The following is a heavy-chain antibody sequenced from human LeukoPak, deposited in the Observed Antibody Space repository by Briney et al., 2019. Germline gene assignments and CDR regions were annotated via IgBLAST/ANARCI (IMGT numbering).Heavy chain of an antibody. CDR2: IYYSGTT. CDR1: GGSIGSHY. V-gene: IGHV4-39*01. J-gene: IGHJ4*02. D-gene: IGHD1-1*01. Sequence: PSETLSLTCTISGGSIGSHYWAWTRQPPGTGLEWIGSIYYSGTTYYNPSLKSRVTISVDTSTNQFSLKLTSVTAADTAVYFCARTSVSAGIVRYFDFWGQGILVTVSS. CDR3: ARTSVSAGIVRYFDF.